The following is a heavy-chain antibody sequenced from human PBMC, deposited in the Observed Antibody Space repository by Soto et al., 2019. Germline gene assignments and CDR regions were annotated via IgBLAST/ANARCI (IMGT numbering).Heavy chain of an antibody. J-gene: IGHJ6*02. V-gene: IGHV1-69*13. CDR3: ARVYCGGDCRYFYYYGMDV. CDR1: GGTFSSYA. Sequence: SVKVSCKASGGTFSSYAISWVRQAPGQGLEWMGGIIPILGTANYAQKFQGRVTITADESTSTAYMELSSLRSEDTAVYYCARVYCGGDCRYFYYYGMDVWGQGTTVTVSS. D-gene: IGHD2-21*02. CDR2: IIPILGTA.